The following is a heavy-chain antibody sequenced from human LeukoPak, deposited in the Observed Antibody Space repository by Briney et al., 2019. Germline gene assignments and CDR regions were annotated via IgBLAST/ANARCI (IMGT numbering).Heavy chain of an antibody. D-gene: IGHD1-26*01. V-gene: IGHV3-30*02. CDR3: AKPSGSGVDY. Sequence: PGGSLRLSCVASGFTFSNYAMAWVRQAPGKGLEWVAFIRSDGYHTYYADSVKGRFTITRDNFKNTLYLQMNSLRLEDMAVYYCAKPSGSGVDYWGRGTRVTVSS. CDR1: GFTFSNYA. J-gene: IGHJ4*02. CDR2: IRSDGYHT.